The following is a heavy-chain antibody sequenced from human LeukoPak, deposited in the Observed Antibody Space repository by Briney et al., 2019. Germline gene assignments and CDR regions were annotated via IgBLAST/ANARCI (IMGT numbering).Heavy chain of an antibody. V-gene: IGHV3-23*01. Sequence: PGGSLRLSCAASGFTFSSYGMIWVRQAPGKGLEWVSGISGSGGSTYLADSVKGRFTISRDNSKNTLYLEMNSLRADDTAVYYCARAGALRPDYWGQGTLVTVSS. J-gene: IGHJ4*02. CDR1: GFTFSSYG. CDR2: ISGSGGST. CDR3: ARAGALRPDY.